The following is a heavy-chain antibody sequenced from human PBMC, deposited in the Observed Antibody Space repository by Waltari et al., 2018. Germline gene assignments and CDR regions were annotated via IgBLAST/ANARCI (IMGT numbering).Heavy chain of an antibody. CDR1: GFSFSSYV. CDR2: ITAGGSST. V-gene: IGHV3-23*03. D-gene: IGHD3-10*01. Sequence: EVQLLESGGDLVQPGGSLRLSCEASGFSFSSYVMTWVRQAPGRGLGWVAGITAGGSSTDYADSVKGRFTISRDNSNNALYLQMNTLRAEDTAVYYCAKGLALGTYKFYFEYWGQGTLVTVSS. J-gene: IGHJ4*02. CDR3: AKGLALGTYKFYFEY.